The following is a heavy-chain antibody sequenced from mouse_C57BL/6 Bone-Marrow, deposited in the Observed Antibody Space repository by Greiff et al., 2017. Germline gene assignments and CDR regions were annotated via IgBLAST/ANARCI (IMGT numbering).Heavy chain of an antibody. V-gene: IGHV1-54*01. CDR2: INPGSGGT. D-gene: IGHD4-1*01. CDR3: ARSKNWDSWFGY. CDR1: GYAFTNYL. J-gene: IGHJ3*01. Sequence: QVQLKESGAELVRPGTSVKVSCKASGYAFTNYLIEWVKQRPGQGLEWIGVINPGSGGTNYNEKFKGKATLTADKSSSTADMQLSSLTSEDSAVYFCARSKNWDSWFGYWGQGTLVTVAA.